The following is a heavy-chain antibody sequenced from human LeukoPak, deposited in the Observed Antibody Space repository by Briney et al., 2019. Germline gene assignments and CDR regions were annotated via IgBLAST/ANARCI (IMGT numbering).Heavy chain of an antibody. Sequence: ASVKVSCKASGYSFTSYYMHWVRQAPGQGLEWMGIINPRGGSASYAQNFQGRVTMTRDTSTSTVYMELNSLRSEDTAVYYCARVLDYYGSGGYYYSGPGTLVTVSS. CDR1: GYSFTSYY. J-gene: IGHJ4*02. CDR2: INPRGGSA. V-gene: IGHV1-46*01. D-gene: IGHD3-10*01. CDR3: ARVLDYYGSGGYYY.